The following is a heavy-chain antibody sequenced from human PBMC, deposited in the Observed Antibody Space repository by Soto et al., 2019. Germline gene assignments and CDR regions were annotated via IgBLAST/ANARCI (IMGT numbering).Heavy chain of an antibody. V-gene: IGHV1-46*01. CDR2: INPSGGST. CDR1: GYTFTSYY. CDR3: AKAGAPLGGAVAGPQISASDAFDI. D-gene: IGHD6-19*01. Sequence: PSVKVSCKASGYTFTSYYMHWVRQAPGQGLEWMGIINPSGGSTSYAQKFQGRVTMTRDTSTSTVYMELSSLRSEDTAVYYCAKAGAPLGGAVAGPQISASDAFDIWGQGTMVTVSS. J-gene: IGHJ3*02.